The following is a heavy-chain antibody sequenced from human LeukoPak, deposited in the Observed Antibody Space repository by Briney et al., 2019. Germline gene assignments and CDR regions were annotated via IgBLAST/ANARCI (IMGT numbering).Heavy chain of an antibody. CDR3: ARDSSGWYLGTYNWFDP. CDR1: GYTFTSYY. D-gene: IGHD6-19*01. Sequence: ASVKVSCKASGYTFTSYYMHWVRQAPGQGLEWMGIINPSGGSTSYAQKFQGRVTMIRDTSTSTVYMELSSLRSEDTAVYYCARDSSGWYLGTYNWFDPWGQGTLVTVSS. CDR2: INPSGGST. V-gene: IGHV1-46*01. J-gene: IGHJ5*02.